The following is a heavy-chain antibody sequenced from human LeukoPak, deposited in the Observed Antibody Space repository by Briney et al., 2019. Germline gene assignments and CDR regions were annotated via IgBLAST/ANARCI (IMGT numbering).Heavy chain of an antibody. D-gene: IGHD3-22*01. V-gene: IGHV3-53*01. CDR1: GFTVSSNY. CDR3: ARDASDSSGSYYFDY. Sequence: GGSLRLSCAASGFTVSSNYMSWVRQAPGEGLEWVSVIYSGGSTYYADSVKGRFTISRDNSKNTLYLQMNSLRAEDTAVYYCARDASDSSGSYYFDYWGQGTLVTVSS. CDR2: IYSGGST. J-gene: IGHJ4*02.